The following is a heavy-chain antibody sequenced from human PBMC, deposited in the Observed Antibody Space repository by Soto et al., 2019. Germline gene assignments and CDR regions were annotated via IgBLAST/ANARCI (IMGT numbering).Heavy chain of an antibody. D-gene: IGHD6-19*01. V-gene: IGHV4-34*01. CDR2: INHSGST. Sequence: PSETLSLTCAVYGGSFSGYYWSWIRQPPGKGLEWIGEINHSGSTNYNPSLKSRVTISVDTSKNQFSLKLSSVTAADTAVYYCARGMRGSGWALPLWGPYFQHWGQGTLVTVSS. J-gene: IGHJ1*01. CDR1: GGSFSGYY. CDR3: ARGMRGSGWALPLWGPYFQH.